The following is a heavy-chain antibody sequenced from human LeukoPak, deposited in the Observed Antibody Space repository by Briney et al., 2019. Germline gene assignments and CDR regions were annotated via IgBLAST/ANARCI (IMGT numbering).Heavy chain of an antibody. Sequence: PSQTLSLTCTVSGGSISSGDYYWSWIRQSPGKGLEWIGYIYYSGSTHYNPSRKSRVSISIDTSKNQFSLKLTSVTAADTALYFCARGFSYWGQGTLVTVSS. J-gene: IGHJ4*02. CDR1: GGSISSGDYY. V-gene: IGHV4-30-4*01. CDR3: ARGFSY. CDR2: IYYSGST.